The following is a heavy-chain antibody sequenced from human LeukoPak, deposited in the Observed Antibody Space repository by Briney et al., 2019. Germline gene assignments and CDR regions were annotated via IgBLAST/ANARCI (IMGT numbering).Heavy chain of an antibody. Sequence: PSETLSLTCTVSGASISSSSYYWGWFRQPPGKGLECIGSIYSSGSTYYNPSLKSRVTISVDTSKNQFSLKLSSVTAADTAVYYCARHGRVPAGYSSSWYDALDYWGQGTLVTVSS. CDR1: GASISSSSYY. J-gene: IGHJ4*02. CDR2: IYSSGST. CDR3: ARHGRVPAGYSSSWYDALDY. V-gene: IGHV4-39*01. D-gene: IGHD6-13*01.